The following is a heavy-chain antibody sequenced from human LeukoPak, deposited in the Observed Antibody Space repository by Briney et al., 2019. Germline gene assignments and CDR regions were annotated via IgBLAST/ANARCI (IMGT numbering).Heavy chain of an antibody. Sequence: ASVKLSCKASGHTFTGYSMHWVRQAPGQGLEWMGWLNPNNGGTNYAQKFQGRVTMTRDTSISTAYMELSRLSFDDTAMDYWGISGWNEGYGAQGTLVTVPS. CDR3: GISGWNEGY. D-gene: IGHD6-19*01. J-gene: IGHJ4*02. CDR2: LNPNNGGT. CDR1: GHTFTGYS. V-gene: IGHV1-2*02.